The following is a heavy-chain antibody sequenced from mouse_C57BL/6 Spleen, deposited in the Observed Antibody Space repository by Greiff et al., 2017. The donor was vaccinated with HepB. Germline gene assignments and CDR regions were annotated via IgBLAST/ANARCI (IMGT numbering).Heavy chain of an antibody. Sequence: QVQLQQPGAELVMPGASVKLSCKASGYTFTSYWMHWVKQRPGQGLEWIGEIDPSDSYTNYNQKFKGKSTLTVDTSSSTAYMQLSSLTSEDSAVYYCARWEDGNYVDYWGQGTTLTVSS. CDR1: GYTFTSYW. V-gene: IGHV1-69*01. CDR2: IDPSDSYT. D-gene: IGHD2-1*01. CDR3: ARWEDGNYVDY. J-gene: IGHJ2*01.